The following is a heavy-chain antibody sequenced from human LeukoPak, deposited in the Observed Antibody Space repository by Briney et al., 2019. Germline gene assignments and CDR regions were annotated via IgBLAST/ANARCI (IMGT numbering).Heavy chain of an antibody. Sequence: GGSLRLSCAASGVTVSSNYMSWVRQAPGKGLEWVSVIYSGGSTYYADSVKGRFTISRDNSKNTLYLQMNSLRAEDTAVYYCARAGGGNGVGATYYFDCWGQGTLVTVSS. CDR2: IYSGGST. CDR1: GVTVSSNY. CDR3: ARAGGGNGVGATYYFDC. V-gene: IGHV3-66*01. J-gene: IGHJ4*02. D-gene: IGHD1-26*01.